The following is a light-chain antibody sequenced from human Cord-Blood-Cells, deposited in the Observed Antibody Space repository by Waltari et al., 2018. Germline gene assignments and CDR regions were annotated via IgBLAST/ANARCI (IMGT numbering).Light chain of an antibody. J-gene: IGLJ2*01. CDR3: QAWDSSYVV. V-gene: IGLV3-1*01. CDR1: KLGDKY. Sequence: SYELTQPPSVSVSPGQTASITCSGDKLGDKYACWYQQKPGQSPVLVIYQDSKRPSGIPERFSGSNSGNTATLTISGTQAMDEADYYCQAWDSSYVVFGG. CDR2: QDS.